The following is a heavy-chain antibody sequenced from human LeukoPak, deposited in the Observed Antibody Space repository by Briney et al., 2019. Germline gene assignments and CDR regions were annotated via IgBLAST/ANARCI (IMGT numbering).Heavy chain of an antibody. J-gene: IGHJ4*02. Sequence: GGSLRLSCAASGFTFSSYGMHWVRQAPGKELEWVAVISYDGSNKYYADSVKGRFTISRDNSKNTLYLQMNSLRAEDTAVYYCAKGMIGSSFSYSGYDYFDYWGQGTLVTVSS. CDR3: AKGMIGSSFSYSGYDYFDY. V-gene: IGHV3-30*18. CDR1: GFTFSSYG. CDR2: ISYDGSNK. D-gene: IGHD5-12*01.